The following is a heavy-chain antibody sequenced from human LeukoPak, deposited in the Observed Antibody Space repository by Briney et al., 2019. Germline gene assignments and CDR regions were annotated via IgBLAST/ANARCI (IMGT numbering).Heavy chain of an antibody. J-gene: IGHJ4*02. Sequence: GGSLRLSCAASGFTFNRYGMSWVRQAPGKGLEWVSAISGSAGTTYYADSVKGRFTISRDNSKNTLYLQINSLRAEDTAVYYCAKDHLPGIVVADRDYWGQGTLVTVSS. D-gene: IGHD6-19*01. CDR3: AKDHLPGIVVADRDY. V-gene: IGHV3-23*01. CDR2: ISGSAGTT. CDR1: GFTFNRYG.